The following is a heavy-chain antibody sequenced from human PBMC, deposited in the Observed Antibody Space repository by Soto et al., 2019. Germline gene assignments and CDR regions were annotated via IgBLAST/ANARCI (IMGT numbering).Heavy chain of an antibody. J-gene: IGHJ4*02. Sequence: QVQLVQSGAEVKKPGASVKVSCKASGYTFTSYGISWVRQAPAQGLEWMGWISAYNGNTNYAQKLQGRVTMTTDTSTSTAYMELRSLRSDDSAVYYSARDRWKSGSYYYYVAYWGQGTLVTVAS. D-gene: IGHD1-26*01. CDR2: ISAYNGNT. V-gene: IGHV1-18*01. CDR3: ARDRWKSGSYYYYVAY. CDR1: GYTFTSYG.